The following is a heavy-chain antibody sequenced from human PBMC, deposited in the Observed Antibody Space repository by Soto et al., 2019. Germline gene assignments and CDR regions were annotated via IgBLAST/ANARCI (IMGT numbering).Heavy chain of an antibody. J-gene: IGHJ6*02. Sequence: LSLTCSVYGGSFSGYYWSWIRQSPGKGLEWIGEINHSGSTKYNPSLKSRVIISVDTSKSQFSLRLSSVTAADTAVYYCARDLGNYYYAMDVWGQGTTVTVPS. CDR3: ARDLGNYYYAMDV. V-gene: IGHV4-34*01. CDR1: GGSFSGYY. CDR2: INHSGST.